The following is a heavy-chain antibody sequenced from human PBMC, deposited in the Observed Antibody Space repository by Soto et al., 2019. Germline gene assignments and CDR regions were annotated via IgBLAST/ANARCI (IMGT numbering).Heavy chain of an antibody. CDR3: AGGHCSSTSCYVYWFDP. CDR1: GGSISSYY. J-gene: IGHJ5*02. V-gene: IGHV4-59*01. CDR2: IYYSGST. D-gene: IGHD2-2*01. Sequence: SETLSLTCTVSGGSISSYYWSWIRQPPWKGLEWIGYIYYSGSTNYNPSLKSRVTISVDTSKNQFSLKLSSVTAADTAVYYCAGGHCSSTSCYVYWFDPWGQGTLVTVSS.